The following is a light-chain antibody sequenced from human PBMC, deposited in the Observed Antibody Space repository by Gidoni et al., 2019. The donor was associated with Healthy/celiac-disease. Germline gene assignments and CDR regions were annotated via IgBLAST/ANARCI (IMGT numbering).Light chain of an antibody. V-gene: IGKV2-28*01. CDR3: MQALQTPIT. CDR1: QRLLHSNGYNY. J-gene: IGKJ5*01. CDR2: LGS. Sequence: DIVMTQSPLSLPVPPGEPASISCRSSQRLLHSNGYNYLDWYLQKPGQSPQLLSFLGSIRASGVPDRFSGSGSGTDFTLQISRVEAEDVGVYYCMQALQTPITFGQGTRLEIK.